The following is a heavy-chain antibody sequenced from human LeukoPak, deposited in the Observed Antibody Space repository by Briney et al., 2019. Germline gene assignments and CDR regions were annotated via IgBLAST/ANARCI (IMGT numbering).Heavy chain of an antibody. V-gene: IGHV3-23*01. CDR3: AEWFLNRYFHR. CDR2: ISAGGGDA. D-gene: IGHD3-3*01. CDR1: GFPFSNYF. J-gene: IGHJ1*01. Sequence: PGGSLRLSCAASGFPFSNYFMSWVRQAPGKGLEWVSGISAGGGDAYYAESVKGRFTISRDNSKNTVDLQINSLRAEDTAVYYCAEWFLNRYFHRWGPGTLVTVSS.